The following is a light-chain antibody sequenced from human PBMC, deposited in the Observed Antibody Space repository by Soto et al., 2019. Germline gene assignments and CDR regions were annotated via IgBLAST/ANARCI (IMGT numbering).Light chain of an antibody. V-gene: IGLV6-57*01. CDR2: EDN. CDR1: SGSIASNY. CDR3: QSYDATNQV. J-gene: IGLJ3*02. Sequence: NFMLTQPHSVSESPGKTVIISCTRSSGSIASNYVQGYQQRPGSSPTTVIYEDNQRPSGVPDRFSGPIDSSSNSASLTISGLETEDEADYYCQSYDATNQVFGGGTKLTVL.